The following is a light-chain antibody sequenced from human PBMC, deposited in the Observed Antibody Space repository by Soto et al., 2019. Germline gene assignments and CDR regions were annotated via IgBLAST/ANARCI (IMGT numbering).Light chain of an antibody. CDR1: QSVSSK. Sequence: EIVMTRSPATLSVSPGERATLSCRASQSVSSKLAWYQQKPGQAPRLLIYGASTRATGIPARFSGSGSGTEFTITISSLQSEDFAVYYCQQYNNWPPTFGQGTRLEIK. CDR2: GAS. J-gene: IGKJ5*01. CDR3: QQYNNWPPT. V-gene: IGKV3-15*01.